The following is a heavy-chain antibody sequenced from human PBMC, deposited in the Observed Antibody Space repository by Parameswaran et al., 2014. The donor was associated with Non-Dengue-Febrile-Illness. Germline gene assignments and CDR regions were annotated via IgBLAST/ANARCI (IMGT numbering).Heavy chain of an antibody. CDR2: IYYSKNT. Sequence: WIRQPPGKGLEWIGSIYYSKNTHYNPSLKSRVTMSIDTSKNQFSLRLSSVTAADTAVYYCAKFGSRVRGAYSWGQGTLVTVSS. D-gene: IGHD3-10*01. V-gene: IGHV4-39*01. J-gene: IGHJ4*02. CDR3: AKFGSRVRGAYS.